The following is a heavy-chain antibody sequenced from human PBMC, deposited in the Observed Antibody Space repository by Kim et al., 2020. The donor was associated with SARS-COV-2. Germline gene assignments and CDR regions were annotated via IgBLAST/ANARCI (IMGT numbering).Heavy chain of an antibody. CDR1: GGTFSSYA. V-gene: IGHV1-69*13. D-gene: IGHD6-6*01. CDR2: IIPIFGTA. J-gene: IGHJ5*02. Sequence: SVKVSCKASGGTFSSYAISWVRQAPGQGLEWMGGIIPIFGTANYAQKFQGRVTITADESTSTAYMELSSLRSEDTAVYYCARDRDRGIAARYNWFDPWGQGTLVTVSS. CDR3: ARDRDRGIAARYNWFDP.